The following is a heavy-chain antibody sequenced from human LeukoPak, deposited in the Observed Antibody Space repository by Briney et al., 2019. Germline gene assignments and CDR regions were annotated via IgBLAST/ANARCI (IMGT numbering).Heavy chain of an antibody. CDR1: GYSFTSYW. V-gene: IGHV5-51*01. Sequence: GESLKISCKGSGYSFTSYWIGWVRQMPGKGLEWMGIIYPGDSDTRYSPSFQGQVTISADKSISTAYLQWSGLKASDTAMYYCARHPTVTNYYFDYWGQGTLVTVSS. CDR3: ARHPTVTNYYFDY. J-gene: IGHJ4*02. D-gene: IGHD4-17*01. CDR2: IYPGDSDT.